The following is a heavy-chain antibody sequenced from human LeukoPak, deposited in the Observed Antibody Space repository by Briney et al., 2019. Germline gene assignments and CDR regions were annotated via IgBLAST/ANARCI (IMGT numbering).Heavy chain of an antibody. Sequence: SQTLSLTCTVSGGSISSGDYYWSWIRQPPGKGLEWIGYIYYSGSTYYNPSLKSRVTISVDTSKNQFSLKLSSVTAADTAVYYCARDYGAYDGNYYYGMDVWGQGTTVTVSS. J-gene: IGHJ6*02. CDR2: IYYSGST. CDR3: ARDYGAYDGNYYYGMDV. D-gene: IGHD4-17*01. CDR1: GGSISSGDYY. V-gene: IGHV4-30-4*01.